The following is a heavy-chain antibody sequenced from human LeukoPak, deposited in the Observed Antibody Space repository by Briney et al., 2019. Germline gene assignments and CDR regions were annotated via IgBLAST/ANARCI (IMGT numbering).Heavy chain of an antibody. Sequence: GGSLRLSCTASGFTFSSYWMSWVRQAPGKGLAWVANIKQDGSEKHYVDSVKGRFTISRDNAKKSLFLHMNSLRVEDTAVYYCARGSEYTNSTNYYFDYWGQGTLVTVSS. J-gene: IGHJ4*02. CDR1: GFTFSSYW. D-gene: IGHD6-6*01. CDR2: IKQDGSEK. V-gene: IGHV3-7*01. CDR3: ARGSEYTNSTNYYFDY.